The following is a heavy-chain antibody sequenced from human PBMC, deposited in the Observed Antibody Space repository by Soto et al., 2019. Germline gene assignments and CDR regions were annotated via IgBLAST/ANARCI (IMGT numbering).Heavy chain of an antibody. D-gene: IGHD2-21*02. J-gene: IGHJ6*02. V-gene: IGHV2-5*02. CDR2: IYWDDDK. CDR1: GLSLSTTGVG. Sequence: QIPLKESGPTLVKPTQTLTLTCTFSGLSLSTTGVGVGWIRQPPGKALEWLALIYWDDDKRYSPSLKSRLTITKDTSKNQVVLTMTDMDPVDTATYYCVQSRCGGVCLQSYSSHSYYGLDVWGQGTTVTVSS. CDR3: VQSRCGGVCLQSYSSHSYYGLDV.